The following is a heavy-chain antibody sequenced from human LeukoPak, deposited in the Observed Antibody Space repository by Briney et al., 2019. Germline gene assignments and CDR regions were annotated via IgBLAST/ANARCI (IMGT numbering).Heavy chain of an antibody. V-gene: IGHV4-38-2*01. Sequence: SETLSLTCAVSGYSISSGYYWGWIRQPPGKGLQWIGRIYYSGSTSYNPSLKRRVTMSVDTSKNQFSLKLSSVTAADTAVYYCARNTSVISVAGPDNWYFDLWGRGTLVTVSS. CDR3: ARNTSVISVAGPDNWYFDL. D-gene: IGHD6-19*01. CDR1: GYSISSGYY. J-gene: IGHJ2*01. CDR2: IYYSGST.